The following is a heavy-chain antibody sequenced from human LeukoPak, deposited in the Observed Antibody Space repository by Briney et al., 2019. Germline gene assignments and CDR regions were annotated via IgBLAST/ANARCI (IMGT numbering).Heavy chain of an antibody. V-gene: IGHV3-30*02. CDR2: IRYDGSNK. CDR3: ARDEGGVFDY. CDR1: GFIFSSYG. J-gene: IGHJ4*02. D-gene: IGHD3-10*01. Sequence: PGGSLRLSCAASGFIFSSYGMHWVRHAPGKGLEWVAFIRYDGSNKYYADSVKGRFTISRDNAKNSLYLQMNSLRAEDTAVYYCARDEGGVFDYWGQGTLVTVSS.